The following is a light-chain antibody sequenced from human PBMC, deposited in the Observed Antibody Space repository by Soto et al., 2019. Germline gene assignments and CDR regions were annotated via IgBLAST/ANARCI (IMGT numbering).Light chain of an antibody. V-gene: IGKV1-5*03. Sequence: DIQMTQSPYTLSASVGARVTITCRASQSISSWLAWYQQKPGKAPKLLISKASSLESGVPSRFSGSGSGTEFTLTISSLQPDDFATYYCQQYNSWYTFGQGTKLEIK. CDR1: QSISSW. CDR2: KAS. CDR3: QQYNSWYT. J-gene: IGKJ2*01.